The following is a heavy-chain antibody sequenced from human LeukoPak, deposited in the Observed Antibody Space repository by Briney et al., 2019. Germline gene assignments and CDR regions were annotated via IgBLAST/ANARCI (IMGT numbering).Heavy chain of an antibody. V-gene: IGHV3-30*03. CDR3: ARDYSIPPAAGSLYNWFAP. Sequence: TGGSLRLSCAASGFTFSSYGMHWVRQAPGKGLEWVAVISNDGSNEFYADSVKGRFTISRDTSKNTLYLQMNSLRTEDTAVYYCARDYSIPPAAGSLYNWFAPWGQGTLVTVSS. J-gene: IGHJ5*02. CDR1: GFTFSSYG. CDR2: ISNDGSNE. D-gene: IGHD6-13*01.